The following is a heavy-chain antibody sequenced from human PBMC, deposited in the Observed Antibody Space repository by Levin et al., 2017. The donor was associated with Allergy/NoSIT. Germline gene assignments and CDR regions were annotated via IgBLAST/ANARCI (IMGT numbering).Heavy chain of an antibody. CDR1: GGSISSAGYY. CDR3: ARGRYCVGGSCYPPRYHLDS. CDR2: IYVRGGT. V-gene: IGHV4-61*02. J-gene: IGHJ4*02. D-gene: IGHD2-15*01. Sequence: PSQTLSLTCTVSGGSISSAGYYWSWIRQPAGRGLEWIGRIYVRGGTNYNPSLKGRVAISVDTSKSHFSLKLSSVTAADTAVYYCARGRYCVGGSCYPPRYHLDSWGQGTLVTVSS.